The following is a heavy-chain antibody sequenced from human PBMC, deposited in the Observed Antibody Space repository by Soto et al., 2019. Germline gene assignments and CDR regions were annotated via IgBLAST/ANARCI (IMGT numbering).Heavy chain of an antibody. CDR2: INPKTGDT. CDR1: GYTFIAYF. J-gene: IGHJ6*02. Sequence: ASVKVSCKAFGYTFIAYFMHWVRQAPGQGLEWMGWINPKTGDTNYPQKFQGRVTMTTDTSISTAYMELSGLTSNDAAIYFCATCTWHQYYYYYGMDVWGQGTTVTVSS. CDR3: ATCTWHQYYYYYGMDV. V-gene: IGHV1-2*02.